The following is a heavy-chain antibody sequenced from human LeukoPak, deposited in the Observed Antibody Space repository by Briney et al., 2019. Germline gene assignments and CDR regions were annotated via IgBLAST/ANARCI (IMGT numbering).Heavy chain of an antibody. Sequence: ASVKVSRKASGYTFTSYYMHWVRQAPGQGLEWMGIINPSGGSTSYAQKFQGRVTMTRDTSTSTVYMELSSLRSEDTAVYYCARDSNPDYDFQGSHFDYWGQGTLVTVSS. V-gene: IGHV1-46*01. CDR1: GYTFTSYY. J-gene: IGHJ4*02. CDR2: INPSGGST. D-gene: IGHD3-3*01. CDR3: ARDSNPDYDFQGSHFDY.